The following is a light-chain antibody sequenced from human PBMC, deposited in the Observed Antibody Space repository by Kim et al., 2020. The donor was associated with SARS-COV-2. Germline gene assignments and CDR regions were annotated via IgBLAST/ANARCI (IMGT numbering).Light chain of an antibody. J-gene: IGKJ2*01. CDR3: QQYNSLYT. CDR1: QNIGNN. CDR2: GAS. V-gene: IGKV3D-15*01. Sequence: EIVMTQSPATLSASPGERATLSCRASQNIGNNLAWYQQKPGQVPRLLILGASARATGISARFSGSGSGTDFTLTISSLQSEDFAVYYCQQYNSLYTFGQGTKLEIK.